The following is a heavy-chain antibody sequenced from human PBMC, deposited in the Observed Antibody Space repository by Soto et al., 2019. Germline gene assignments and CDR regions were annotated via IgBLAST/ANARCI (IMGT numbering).Heavy chain of an antibody. Sequence: EVQLVESGGGLVKPGGSLRLSCAASGFTFSNAWMNWVRQAPGKGLEWVGRIKSKTDGGTTDYAAPVKGRFTISRDDSKNMLYLQMNSLKTEDTAVYYCTTDVYYYDSSGYPPFDYWGQGTLVTVSS. CDR3: TTDVYYYDSSGYPPFDY. D-gene: IGHD3-22*01. CDR1: GFTFSNAW. V-gene: IGHV3-15*07. CDR2: IKSKTDGGTT. J-gene: IGHJ4*02.